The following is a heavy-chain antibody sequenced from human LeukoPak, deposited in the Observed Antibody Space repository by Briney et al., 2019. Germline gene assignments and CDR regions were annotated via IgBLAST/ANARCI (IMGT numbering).Heavy chain of an antibody. CDR1: GFTFSTYE. Sequence: PGGSLRLSCAASGFTFSTYEMNWVRQAPGKGLEWVSYIHSSGSTIYYADSVKGRFTISRDNARNSLYLQMNSLRAEDTAVYYCARDGGEWELDYWGQGTLVTVSS. CDR3: ARDGGEWELDY. V-gene: IGHV3-48*03. CDR2: IHSSGSTI. J-gene: IGHJ4*02. D-gene: IGHD1-26*01.